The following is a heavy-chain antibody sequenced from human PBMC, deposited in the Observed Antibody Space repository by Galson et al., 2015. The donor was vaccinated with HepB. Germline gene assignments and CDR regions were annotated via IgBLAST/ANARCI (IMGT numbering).Heavy chain of an antibody. D-gene: IGHD3-10*01. Sequence: SLRLSCAASGFTFDDYAMHWVRQAPGKGLEWVSGISWNSGSIGYADSVKGRFTISRDNAKNSLYLQMNSLRAEDTALYYCAKANGGFREYPYDYWGQGTLVTVSS. CDR1: GFTFDDYA. CDR3: AKANGGFREYPYDY. J-gene: IGHJ4*02. CDR2: ISWNSGSI. V-gene: IGHV3-9*01.